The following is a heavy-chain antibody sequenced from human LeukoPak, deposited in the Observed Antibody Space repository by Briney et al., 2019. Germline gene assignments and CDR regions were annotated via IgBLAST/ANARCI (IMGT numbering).Heavy chain of an antibody. J-gene: IGHJ4*02. CDR1: GGSIRSGF. V-gene: IGHV4-59*07. Sequence: SDTLSLTCTVSGGSIRSGFCRWIRQPPGKRREWFGYVYYSGRTNYSHSLNSRVTISIDTSKNKFSLKLTSVTAADTAVYYCARTSDYWSPYFDYWGQGTLVTVSS. CDR3: ARTSDYWSPYFDY. D-gene: IGHD4/OR15-4a*01. CDR2: VYYSGRT.